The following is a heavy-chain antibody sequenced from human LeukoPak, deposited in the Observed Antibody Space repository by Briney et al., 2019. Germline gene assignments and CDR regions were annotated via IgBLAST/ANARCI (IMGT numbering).Heavy chain of an antibody. CDR2: ISGSGGST. CDR1: GFTFSSYA. V-gene: IGHV3-23*01. Sequence: GGSLRLSCAASGFTFSSYAMSWVRQAPGKGLEWVSAISGSGGSTYYADSVKGRFTISRDNSKNTLYLQMNSRRAEDTAVYYCANGKNDFDWLFHFDYWGQGTLVTVSS. D-gene: IGHD3-9*01. J-gene: IGHJ4*02. CDR3: ANGKNDFDWLFHFDY.